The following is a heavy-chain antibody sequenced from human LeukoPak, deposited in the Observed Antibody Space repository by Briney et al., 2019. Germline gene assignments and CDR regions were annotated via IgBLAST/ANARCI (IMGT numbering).Heavy chain of an antibody. CDR1: GFTFGSYW. J-gene: IGHJ4*02. CDR2: INTDGGST. V-gene: IGHV3-74*01. Sequence: GGSLRLSCAASGFTFGSYWMHWVRQAPGKGLVWVSRINTDGGSTTYADSVKGRFTISRDNAKNTLYLQMNSLRDEDSAAYYCARVYLERLTAGYFDHWGQGTWVTVSP. D-gene: IGHD2-8*01. CDR3: ARVYLERLTAGYFDH.